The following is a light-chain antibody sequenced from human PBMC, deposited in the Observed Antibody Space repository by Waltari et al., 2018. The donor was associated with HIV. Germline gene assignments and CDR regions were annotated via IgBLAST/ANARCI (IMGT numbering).Light chain of an antibody. CDR1: RSNLGNNF. CDR2: RNN. J-gene: IGLJ3*02. Sequence: QSVLTQPPSASGTPGQRVAISCSGSRSNLGNNFLYWSQPLPGTTPKIPIYRNNQRPSGVPDRFSGSKSGTSASLAISGLRSEDEADYYCTSWDDSLSGWMFGGGTTLTVL. CDR3: TSWDDSLSGWM. V-gene: IGLV1-47*01.